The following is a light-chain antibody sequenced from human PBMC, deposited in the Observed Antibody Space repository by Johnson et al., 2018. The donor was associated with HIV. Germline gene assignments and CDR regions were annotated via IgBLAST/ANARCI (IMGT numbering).Light chain of an antibody. V-gene: IGLV1-51*01. J-gene: IGLJ1*01. CDR1: SSNIGNNY. CDR2: DNN. Sequence: QSALTQPPSVSAAPGQKVTISCSGSSSNIGNNYVSWYQQLPGTAPKLLIYDNNKRPSGIPDRFSGSKSGTSATLGITGLQTGDEADYYCGTWDSSLSVYVVETGTKVPVL. CDR3: GTWDSSLSVYV.